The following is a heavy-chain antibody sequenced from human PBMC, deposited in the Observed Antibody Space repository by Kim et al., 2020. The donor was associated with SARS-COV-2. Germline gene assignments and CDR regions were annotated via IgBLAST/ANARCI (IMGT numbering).Heavy chain of an antibody. CDR1: GFTFSSHA. Sequence: GGSLRLSCAASGFTFSSHAMHWVRQAPGKGLEWVAVISYDGSNKYYADSVKGRFTISRDNSKNTLYLQMNSLRAEDTAVYYCARDRSGSYFGGFDPWGQGTLVTVSS. D-gene: IGHD3-10*01. CDR2: ISYDGSNK. V-gene: IGHV3-30*04. CDR3: ARDRSGSYFGGFDP. J-gene: IGHJ5*02.